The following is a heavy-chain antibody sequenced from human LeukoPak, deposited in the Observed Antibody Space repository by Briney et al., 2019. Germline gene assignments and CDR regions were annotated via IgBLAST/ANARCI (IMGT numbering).Heavy chain of an antibody. J-gene: IGHJ4*02. CDR1: GYTFITYG. CDR2: MSAYYGNT. V-gene: IGHV1-18*01. CDR3: ARVLSKSKVHHFDY. D-gene: IGHD3-16*02. Sequence: ASVKVSCKASGYTFITYGISWVRPAPGQGREWMGWMSAYYGNTNYAQNLQGRVTMATDTSTSTAYMQLRSLRSDDTAVYYCARVLSKSKVHHFDYWGQGTLVTVSS.